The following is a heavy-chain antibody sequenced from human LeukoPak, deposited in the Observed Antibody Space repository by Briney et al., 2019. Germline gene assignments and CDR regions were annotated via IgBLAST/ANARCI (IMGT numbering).Heavy chain of an antibody. CDR2: ISGSGGST. CDR3: AKDREAVATHFDY. J-gene: IGHJ4*02. V-gene: IGHV3-23*01. D-gene: IGHD5-12*01. Sequence: PGGSLRLSCAASGFTFSSYAMSWVRQSPVQGLELVSAISGSGGSTNYADSVKGRFTISRDNSKNTLYLQMNSLRAEDTAVYYCAKDREAVATHFDYWGQGTLVTVSS. CDR1: GFTFSSYA.